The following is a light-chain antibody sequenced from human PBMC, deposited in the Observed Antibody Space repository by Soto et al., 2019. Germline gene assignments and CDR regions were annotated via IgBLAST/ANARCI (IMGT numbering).Light chain of an antibody. V-gene: IGKV3-20*01. CDR2: GAS. Sequence: EIVLTQSPGTLSLSPGERATLSCRASQSVSRSYIAWYHQKPGQAPRLLIYGASSRATGIPDRFSGSGSGTDFTLTISRLDPEDFAVYYCHQYDVSPRTFGQGTKVEIK. CDR3: HQYDVSPRT. J-gene: IGKJ1*01. CDR1: QSVSRSY.